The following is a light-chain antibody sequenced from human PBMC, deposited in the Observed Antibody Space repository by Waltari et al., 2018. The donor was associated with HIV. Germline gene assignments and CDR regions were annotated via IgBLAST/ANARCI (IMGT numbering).Light chain of an antibody. J-gene: IGKJ1*01. CDR1: QGISTF. V-gene: IGKV1-39*01. CDR3: QQTYNVPWT. Sequence: TQSPTSLSAYVGQTIIISCRTSQGISTFLNWYQKKGDKAPILLIFGSSNLHSGVPSRFSGSGSGTEFTLVIRSLQPEDFASYFCQQTYNVPWTFGQGTNIEI. CDR2: GSS.